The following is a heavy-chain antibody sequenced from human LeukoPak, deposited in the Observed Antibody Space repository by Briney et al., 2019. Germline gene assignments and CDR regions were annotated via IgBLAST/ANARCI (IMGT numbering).Heavy chain of an antibody. CDR2: ISAYNGNT. CDR1: GYTFTNYG. J-gene: IGHJ4*02. D-gene: IGHD3-3*01. V-gene: IGHV1-18*01. CDR3: ARSSRAIFGVVTIDY. Sequence: ASVKVSCKASGYTFTNYGISWVRQAPGQGLEWMGWISAYNGNTNYAQKLQGRVTVTTDTSTSTAYMELRSLRSDDTAVYYCARSSRAIFGVVTIDYWGQGTLVTVSS.